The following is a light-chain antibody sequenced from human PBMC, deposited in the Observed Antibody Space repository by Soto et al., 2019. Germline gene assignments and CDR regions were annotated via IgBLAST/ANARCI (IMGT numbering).Light chain of an antibody. V-gene: IGLV2-11*01. Sequence: QSALTQPPSVSGSPGQSFTISCTGTSSDVGGYDYVSWYQQRPGKAPKLLIYDVTKRPSGVPDRFSGSKSGNTASLTISGLQAEDEADFYCCSYGGSFPYVFGTGTKLTVL. J-gene: IGLJ1*01. CDR1: SSDVGGYDY. CDR3: CSYGGSFPYV. CDR2: DVT.